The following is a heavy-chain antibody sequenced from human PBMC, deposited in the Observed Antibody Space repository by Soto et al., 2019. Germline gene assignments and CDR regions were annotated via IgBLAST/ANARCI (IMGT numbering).Heavy chain of an antibody. V-gene: IGHV1-58*01. CDR1: GFNFTSSA. Sequence: GASVKVSCKASGFNFTSSAVQWVRQARGQRLELIGWIVVGSGNTNYAQKFQERVTITRDMSTSTAYMELSSLRSEDTAVYYCAAALHDYGDYVGFCFDYWGQGTLVTVSS. CDR2: IVVGSGNT. CDR3: AAALHDYGDYVGFCFDY. J-gene: IGHJ4*02. D-gene: IGHD4-17*01.